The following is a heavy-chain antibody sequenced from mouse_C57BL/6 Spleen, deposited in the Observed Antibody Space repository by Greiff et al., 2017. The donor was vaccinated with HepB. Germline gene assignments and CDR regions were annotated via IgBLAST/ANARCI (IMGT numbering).Heavy chain of an antibody. CDR1: GYTFTSYW. CDR2: IDPSDSYT. J-gene: IGHJ4*01. CDR3: AREGSHY. V-gene: IGHV1-69*01. Sequence: QVQLQQPGAELVRPGSSVKLSCKASGYTFTSYWMDWVKQRPGQGLEWIGEIDPSDSYTNYNQKFKGKSTLTVDKSSSTAYMQLSSLTSEDSAVYYCAREGSHYWGQGTSVTVSS.